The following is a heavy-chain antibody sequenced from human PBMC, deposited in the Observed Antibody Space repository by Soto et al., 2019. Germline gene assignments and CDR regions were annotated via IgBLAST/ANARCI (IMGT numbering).Heavy chain of an antibody. V-gene: IGHV3-11*01. CDR2: ISSSGSSI. D-gene: IGHD6-6*01. CDR1: GFTFSNYY. Sequence: QVQLVESGGGLVKPGGSLRLSCAGSGFTFSNYYMNWIRQAPGKGLEWVSYISSSGSSIYYADSVKGRFTISRDNAKNSLYLQMNSLRAEDTAVYYCAGSIVSRPGSFDYWGRGTLVPVSS. J-gene: IGHJ4*02. CDR3: AGSIVSRPGSFDY.